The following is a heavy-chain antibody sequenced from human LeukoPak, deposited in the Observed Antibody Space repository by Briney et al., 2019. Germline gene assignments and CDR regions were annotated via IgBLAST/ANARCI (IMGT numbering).Heavy chain of an antibody. CDR2: ISYDGSNK. J-gene: IGHJ4*02. V-gene: IGHV3-30-3*01. CDR1: GFTFSSYA. CDR3: ARDPRRYSSSWYGGYFDY. D-gene: IGHD6-13*01. Sequence: GGSLRLSCAASGFTFSSYAMHWVRQAPGKGLEWVAVISYDGSNKYYADSVKGRFTISRDNSKNTLYLQMNSLRAEDTAVYYCARDPRRYSSSWYGGYFDYWGQGTLVTVSS.